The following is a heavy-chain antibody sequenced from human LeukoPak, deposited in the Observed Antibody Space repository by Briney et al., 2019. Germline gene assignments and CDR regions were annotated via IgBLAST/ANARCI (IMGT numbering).Heavy chain of an antibody. V-gene: IGHV1-46*01. CDR2: INPSGGST. CDR3: ARDFCSSTSCPSRMDV. J-gene: IGHJ6*02. D-gene: IGHD2-2*01. Sequence: ASVKVSCKASGYTFTSYYMHWVRQAPGQGLEWMGIINPSGGSTSYAQKFQGRVTMTRDTSTSTVYMELSSLRSEDTAVYYCARDFCSSTSCPSRMDVWGQGTTVTVSS. CDR1: GYTFTSYY.